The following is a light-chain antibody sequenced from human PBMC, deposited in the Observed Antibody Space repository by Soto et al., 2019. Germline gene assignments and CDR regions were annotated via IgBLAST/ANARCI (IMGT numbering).Light chain of an antibody. V-gene: IGKV3D-20*01. CDR3: QQYGSSPS. CDR2: DAS. J-gene: IGKJ4*01. CDR1: QTVSSVY. Sequence: PGERATLSCRTSQTVSSVYFAWYQQRPGLAPRLLIYDASSRATGISDRFSGSGSGTDFTLTISRLEPEDFAVYYCQQYGSSPSFGGGTKVDIK.